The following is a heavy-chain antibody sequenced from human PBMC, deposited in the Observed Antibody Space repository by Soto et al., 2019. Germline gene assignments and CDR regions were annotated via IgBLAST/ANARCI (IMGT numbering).Heavy chain of an antibody. CDR2: IYYSGST. CDR1: GGSISSYY. Sequence: VQLQESGPGLVKPSETLSLTCTVSGGSISSYYWSWIRQPPGKGLQWIGYIYYSGSTNYNPSLKSRVTISVDTSKKQFSLKLSSVTAADTAVYYCARHVCSSTSCYKPVYWYFDLWGRGTLVTVSS. CDR3: ARHVCSSTSCYKPVYWYFDL. D-gene: IGHD2-2*02. J-gene: IGHJ2*01. V-gene: IGHV4-59*08.